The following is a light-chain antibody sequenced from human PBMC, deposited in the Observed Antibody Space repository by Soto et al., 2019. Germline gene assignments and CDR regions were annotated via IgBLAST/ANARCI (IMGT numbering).Light chain of an antibody. CDR1: SSDVGGYKY. CDR3: SSYTSSTTLGVV. Sequence: QSALTQPASVSGSPGQSITISCTGTSSDVGGYKYVSWYQQHPGKAPKLMIYGDTNRPSAVSHRFSGSQSGNTASLTISGRQDADEADYYCSSYTSSTTLGVVFGGGTKVTVL. CDR2: GDT. J-gene: IGLJ2*01. V-gene: IGLV2-14*01.